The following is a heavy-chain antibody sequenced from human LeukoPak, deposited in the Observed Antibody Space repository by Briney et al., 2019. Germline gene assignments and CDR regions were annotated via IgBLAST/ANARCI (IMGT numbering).Heavy chain of an antibody. CDR2: IHYSGST. Sequence: SETLSLTCTVSNDSISGYYWSWIRQPPGKGLEWIGYIHYSGSTNYNLSLKSRITISVDTSKNQFSLKLSSVTAADTAVYYCASVGLWFGEYYFDYWGQGTLVTVSS. CDR3: ASVGLWFGEYYFDY. J-gene: IGHJ4*02. V-gene: IGHV4-59*01. D-gene: IGHD3-10*01. CDR1: NDSISGYY.